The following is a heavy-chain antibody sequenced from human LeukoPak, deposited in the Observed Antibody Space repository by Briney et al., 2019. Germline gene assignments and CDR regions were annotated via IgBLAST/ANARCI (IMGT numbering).Heavy chain of an antibody. CDR1: GFTFSAYT. J-gene: IGHJ6*03. CDR3: ARVGTTNYYFYYMDV. Sequence: GGSLRLSCAASGFTFSAYTMNWVRQAPGKGLEWVSYVSSSGGTIYYADSVKGRFTISRDNAKNSLYLQMNSLRAEDTAVYYCARVGTTNYYFYYMDVWGKGTTVTVSS. D-gene: IGHD2-2*01. CDR2: VSSSGGTI. V-gene: IGHV3-48*04.